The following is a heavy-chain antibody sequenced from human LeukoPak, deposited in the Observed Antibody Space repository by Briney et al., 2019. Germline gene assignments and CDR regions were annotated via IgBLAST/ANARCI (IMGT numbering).Heavy chain of an antibody. CDR2: IYYSGST. CDR3: ARGHHSFTDY. D-gene: IGHD2/OR15-2a*01. J-gene: IGHJ4*02. CDR1: GGSISSGGYY. V-gene: IGHV4-31*03. Sequence: SETLSLTCTVSGGSISSGGYYWSWIRQLPGKGLEWIGYIYYSGSTSYNPSLKSRVTISVDTSKNQFSLKLSSVTAADTAVYYCARGHHSFTDYWGQGTLVTVSS.